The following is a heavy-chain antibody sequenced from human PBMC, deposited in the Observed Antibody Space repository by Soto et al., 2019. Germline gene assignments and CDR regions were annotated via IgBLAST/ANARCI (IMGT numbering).Heavy chain of an antibody. CDR3: ARDRSYRYYYYGMDV. D-gene: IGHD1-26*01. V-gene: IGHV3-33*01. CDR2: IWYDGSNK. J-gene: IGHJ6*02. Sequence: LRLSCAASGFTFSSYGMHWVRQAPGKGLEWVAVIWYDGSNKYYADSVKGRFTISRDNSKNTLYLQMNSLRAEDTAVYYCARDRSYRYYYYGMDVWGQGTTVTVSS. CDR1: GFTFSSYG.